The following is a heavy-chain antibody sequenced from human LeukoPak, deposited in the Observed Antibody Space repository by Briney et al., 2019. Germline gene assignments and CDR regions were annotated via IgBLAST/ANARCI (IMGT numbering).Heavy chain of an antibody. Sequence: SETLSLTCTVSGGSISSYYWSWIRQPPGKGLEWIGYIYYSGSTNYNPSLKSRVTISVDTSKNQFSLKLSSVTAADTAVYYCAREGQITMVRGVTSNWGQGTLVTVSS. V-gene: IGHV4-59*12. CDR1: GGSISSYY. CDR3: AREGQITMVRGVTSN. CDR2: IYYSGST. J-gene: IGHJ4*02. D-gene: IGHD3-10*01.